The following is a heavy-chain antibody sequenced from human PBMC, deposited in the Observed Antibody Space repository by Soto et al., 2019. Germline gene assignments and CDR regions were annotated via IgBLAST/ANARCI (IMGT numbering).Heavy chain of an antibody. J-gene: IGHJ4*02. V-gene: IGHV4-31*03. Sequence: QVQLQESGPELVKSSQTLSLTCTVSNGSISTNGHYWTWIRQRPGKGLEWISYIYYTVNSYYNPSLTSRLTISIDTSKNQFSLTLRSVTAADTAVYYCAREQWGFDSWGQGTLVTVSS. CDR2: IYYTVNS. CDR1: NGSISTNGHY. D-gene: IGHD6-19*01. CDR3: AREQWGFDS.